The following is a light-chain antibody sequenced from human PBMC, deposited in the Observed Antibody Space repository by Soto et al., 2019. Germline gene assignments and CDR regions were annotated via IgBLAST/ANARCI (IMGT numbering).Light chain of an antibody. CDR1: QGIYNY. CDR3: QKYNTAPLT. V-gene: IGKV1-27*01. J-gene: IGKJ4*01. CDR2: AAS. Sequence: DIQMTQSTSSLSASVGDRVTITCRASQGIYNYLAWFQQKPGKVPKLLIYAASALQSGVPSRFSGSGSGTDFTLTISGLQPEDVATYYCQKYNTAPLTFGGGTKVEIK.